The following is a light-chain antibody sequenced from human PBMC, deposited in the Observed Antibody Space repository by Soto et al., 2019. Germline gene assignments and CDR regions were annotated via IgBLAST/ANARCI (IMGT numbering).Light chain of an antibody. CDR2: DVS. J-gene: IGKJ1*01. Sequence: DIVLTQSPDTLSLSPGDRATLSCRASQFLSVRYLAWYQQKSGQPPRLLIYDVSRRATGIPYRFSGSGSGTAFTLTITRLEPEDFAVFYCQKYDDSPTTFGQGTKVEIK. CDR1: QFLSVRY. V-gene: IGKV3-20*01. CDR3: QKYDDSPTT.